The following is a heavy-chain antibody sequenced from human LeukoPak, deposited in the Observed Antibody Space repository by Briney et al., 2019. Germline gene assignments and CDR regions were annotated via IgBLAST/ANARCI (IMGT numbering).Heavy chain of an antibody. CDR1: GFTFSSYS. CDR3: ARGKSSIAARADWFDP. D-gene: IGHD6-6*01. V-gene: IGHV3-21*01. Sequence: NAGGSLRLSCAASGFTFSSYSMNWVRQAPGKGLEWVSSISSSSSYIYYADSVKGRFTISRDNAKNSLYLQMNSLRAEDTAVYYCARGKSSIAARADWFDPWGQGTLVTVSS. J-gene: IGHJ5*02. CDR2: ISSSSSYI.